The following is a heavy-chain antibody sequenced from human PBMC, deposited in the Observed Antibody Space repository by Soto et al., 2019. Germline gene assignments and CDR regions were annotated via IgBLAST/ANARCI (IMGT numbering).Heavy chain of an antibody. CDR2: IYPGDSET. V-gene: IGHV5-51*01. Sequence: GESLKISCKGSGYTFTNYWIGWVRQMPGKGLEWMGIIYPGDSETRYSPSFQGQVTMSADKSISTAYLQWSSLNDSDSAIYFCARKYYYGAGTLDYWGQGTLVTVSS. CDR3: ARKYYYGAGTLDY. CDR1: GYTFTNYW. D-gene: IGHD3-10*01. J-gene: IGHJ4*02.